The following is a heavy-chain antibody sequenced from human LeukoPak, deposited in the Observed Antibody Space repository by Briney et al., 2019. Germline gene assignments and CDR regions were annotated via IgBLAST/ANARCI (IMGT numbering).Heavy chain of an antibody. D-gene: IGHD4-23*01. CDR1: GFTFSSYS. Sequence: PGGSLRLSCAASGFTFSSYSMNWVRQAPGKGLEWVSSISSSSSYIYYADSVKGRFTISRDNAKNSLYLQMNSLRAEDTAVYYCARARSNGGNSVFYWGQGTLVTVSS. V-gene: IGHV3-21*01. J-gene: IGHJ4*02. CDR2: ISSSSSYI. CDR3: ARARSNGGNSVFY.